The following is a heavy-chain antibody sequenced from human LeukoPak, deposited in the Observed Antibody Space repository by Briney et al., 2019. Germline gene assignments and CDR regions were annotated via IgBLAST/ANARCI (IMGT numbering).Heavy chain of an antibody. V-gene: IGHV5-51*01. CDR3: ARPNITSYYDSRGYDAFDV. Sequence: GESLKISCKGSGYRFSAYWIAWVRQMPGKGLEGMGIIYPDDSDTRYSPSFQGQVTISADKSVSTAYLQWSSLKASDTAMYFCARPNITSYYDSRGYDAFDVWGQGTIVTVSS. D-gene: IGHD3-22*01. CDR2: IYPDDSDT. CDR1: GYRFSAYW. J-gene: IGHJ3*01.